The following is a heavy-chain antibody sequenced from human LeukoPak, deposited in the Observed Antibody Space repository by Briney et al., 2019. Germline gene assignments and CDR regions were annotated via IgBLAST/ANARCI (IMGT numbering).Heavy chain of an antibody. CDR2: ISGSGGST. V-gene: IGHV3-23*01. D-gene: IGHD2-2*01. CDR1: GFTFSSYA. Sequence: PGGSLRLSCAASGFTFSSYAMSWVRQAPGKGLEWVSAISGSGGSTYYADSVKGRFTISRDNSKNTLYLQMNSLRAEDTAVYYCAEDLGQLPYTGYFDYWGQGTLVTVSS. J-gene: IGHJ4*02. CDR3: AEDLGQLPYTGYFDY.